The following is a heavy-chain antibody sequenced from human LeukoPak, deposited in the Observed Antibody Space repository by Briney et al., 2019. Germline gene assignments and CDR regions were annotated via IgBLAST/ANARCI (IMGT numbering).Heavy chain of an antibody. V-gene: IGHV3-48*01. D-gene: IGHD3-22*01. J-gene: IGHJ4*02. Sequence: SVKGRFTISRDNAKDSLYLQMNSLRAEDTAVYYCASWSYYYDSSGYYDYFDYWGQGTLVTVSS. CDR3: ASWSYYYDSSGYYDYFDY.